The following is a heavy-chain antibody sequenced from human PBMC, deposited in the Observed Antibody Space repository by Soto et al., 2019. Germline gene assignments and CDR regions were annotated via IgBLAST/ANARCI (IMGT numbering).Heavy chain of an antibody. Sequence: GGSLRLSCAASGFTFSSYGMHWVRQAPGKGLEWVAVISYDGSNKYYADSVKGRFTISRDNSKNTLYLQMNSLRAEDTAVYYCASNDIVVVPAATATYYFDYWGQGTLVTV. CDR2: ISYDGSNK. CDR3: ASNDIVVVPAATATYYFDY. J-gene: IGHJ4*02. CDR1: GFTFSSYG. D-gene: IGHD2-2*01. V-gene: IGHV3-30*03.